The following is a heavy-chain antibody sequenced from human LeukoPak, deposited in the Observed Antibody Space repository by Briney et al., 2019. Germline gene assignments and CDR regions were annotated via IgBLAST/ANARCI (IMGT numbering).Heavy chain of an antibody. CDR3: ASGGLVRGSLNSLTGFDF. CDR1: GDSVSSGSGG. CDR2: IYYRSQWYN. D-gene: IGHD3-10*01. Sequence: SQTLSLTCDISGDSVSSGSGGWNWIRQSPSRGLEWLGRIYYRSQWYNDDAVSVKGRISINPDTAKNQFSLHLNSVTPDDTALYYCASGGLVRGSLNSLTGFDFWGQGTMVTVSS. J-gene: IGHJ3*01. V-gene: IGHV6-1*01.